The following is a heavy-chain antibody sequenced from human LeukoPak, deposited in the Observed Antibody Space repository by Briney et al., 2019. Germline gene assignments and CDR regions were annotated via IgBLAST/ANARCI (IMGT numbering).Heavy chain of an antibody. CDR1: GGTFSSYA. CDR2: IIPIFGTA. J-gene: IGHJ4*02. Sequence: SVKVSCKASGGTFSSYAISWVRQVPGQGLEWMGGIIPIFGTANYAQKFQGRVTIAADESTSTAYMELSSLRSEDTAVYYCARAAGSYSSGWYTTFDYWGQGTLVTVSS. D-gene: IGHD6-19*01. CDR3: ARAAGSYSSGWYTTFDY. V-gene: IGHV1-69*13.